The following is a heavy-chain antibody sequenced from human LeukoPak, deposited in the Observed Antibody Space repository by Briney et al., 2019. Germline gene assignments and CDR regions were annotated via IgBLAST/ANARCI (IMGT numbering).Heavy chain of an antibody. D-gene: IGHD3-22*01. CDR3: ARDNTISGYYELGY. Sequence: PGGSLRLSCAASGFTSTNAWMSWVRQAPGKGLEWVGRIKSKTDGGTIDYAAVVKGTFTISRDDSKNTLYLQMNSLKAEDTAVYYCARDNTISGYYELGYWGQGTLVTVSS. V-gene: IGHV3-15*01. CDR2: IKSKTDGGTI. CDR1: GFTSTNAW. J-gene: IGHJ4*02.